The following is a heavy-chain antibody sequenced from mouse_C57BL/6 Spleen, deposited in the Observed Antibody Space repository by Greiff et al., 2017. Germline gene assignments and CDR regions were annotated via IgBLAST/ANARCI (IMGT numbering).Heavy chain of an antibody. J-gene: IGHJ4*01. D-gene: IGHD2-3*01. CDR2: IYPRSGNT. CDR1: GYTFTSYG. V-gene: IGHV1-81*01. Sequence: QVQLQQSGAELARPGASVKLSCKASGYTFTSYGISWVKQRPGQGLEWIGEIYPRSGNTSYNQKFKGKATLTADKSSSTAYMELRSLTSEDSAVYLGAKEWLIRVYCNVDYWGQGTTVTVSS. CDR3: AKEWLIRVYCNVDY.